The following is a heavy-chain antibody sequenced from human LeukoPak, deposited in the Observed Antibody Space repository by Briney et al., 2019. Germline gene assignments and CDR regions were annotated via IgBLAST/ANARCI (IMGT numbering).Heavy chain of an antibody. CDR1: GGSISSHY. Sequence: SETLSFTCTVSGGSISSHYWSWLRQPPGKGLEWIGYISHIGSTNYNPSLKSRVTISVDTSKNQFSLKLTSVTAADTAVYYCARDRISINALDMWGQGTMVTVSS. D-gene: IGHD1-14*01. CDR2: ISHIGST. CDR3: ARDRISINALDM. J-gene: IGHJ3*02. V-gene: IGHV4-59*11.